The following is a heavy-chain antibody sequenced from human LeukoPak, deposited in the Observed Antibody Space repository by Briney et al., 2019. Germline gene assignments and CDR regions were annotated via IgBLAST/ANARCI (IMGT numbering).Heavy chain of an antibody. CDR1: GLTFSSYA. CDR3: ALGGSYRLFDY. Sequence: PGGSLRLSCAASGLTFSSYAMSWVRQAPGKGLEWVSAISSSGGSTYYADSVKGRFTISRDNSKNTLYLQMNSLRAEDTAVYYCALGGSYRLFDYWGQGTLVTVSS. D-gene: IGHD3-16*02. V-gene: IGHV3-23*01. CDR2: ISSSGGST. J-gene: IGHJ4*02.